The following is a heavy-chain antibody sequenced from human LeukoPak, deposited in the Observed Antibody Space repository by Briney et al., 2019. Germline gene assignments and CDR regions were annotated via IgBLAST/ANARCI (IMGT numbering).Heavy chain of an antibody. V-gene: IGHV4-59*01. CDR2: VYFRGNT. CDR3: ARVSHSWPWVFFDP. CDR1: GVSINSYY. D-gene: IGHD1-26*01. J-gene: IGHJ2*01. Sequence: SETLSLTCTVSGVSINSYYWSWIRQPPGKGLEWIGSVYFRGNTNYNPSLQSRLSISVDTSKNQFSLSLNSVTAADTAVYYCARVSHSWPWVFFDPWGRGTLVTVSS.